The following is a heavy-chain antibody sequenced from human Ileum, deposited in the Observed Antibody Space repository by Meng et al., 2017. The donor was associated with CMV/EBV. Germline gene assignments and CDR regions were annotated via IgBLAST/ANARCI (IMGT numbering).Heavy chain of an antibody. D-gene: IGHD2-2*01. CDR1: GFTFSNYM. CDR2: ISGSGSTI. J-gene: IGHJ4*02. Sequence: GESLKISCAASGFTFSNYMMNWVRQAPGKGLEWVSAISGSGSTIYYADSVKGRFTISRDNAKNSLYLQMNSLRAEDTAVYYCASAEIVVVPAAMVYWGQGTLVTVSS. V-gene: IGHV3-48*04. CDR3: ASAEIVVVPAAMVY.